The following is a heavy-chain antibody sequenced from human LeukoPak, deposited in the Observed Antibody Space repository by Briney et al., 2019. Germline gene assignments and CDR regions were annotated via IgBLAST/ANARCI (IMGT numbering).Heavy chain of an antibody. D-gene: IGHD3-10*01. CDR1: GFTFSNYE. J-gene: IGHJ4*02. CDR3: AKDYGSGSYYKSYFDY. V-gene: IGHV3-30*18. Sequence: GGSLRLSCAASGFTFSNYEMNWVRQAPGKGLERVAVISYDGSNKYYADSVKGRFTISRDNSKNTLYLQMNSLRAEDTAVYYCAKDYGSGSYYKSYFDYWGQGTLVTVSS. CDR2: ISYDGSNK.